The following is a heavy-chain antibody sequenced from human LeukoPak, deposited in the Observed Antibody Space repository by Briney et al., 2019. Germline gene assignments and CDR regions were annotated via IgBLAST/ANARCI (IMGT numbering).Heavy chain of an antibody. J-gene: IGHJ4*02. Sequence: KASETLSLTCTVSGGSISSYYWSWIRQPPGKGLEWIGYIYYSGSTNYNPSLKSRVTISVDTSKNQFSLKLSSVTAADTAVYYCARSEYYYDSSGYYFGYFDYWGQGTLVTVSS. V-gene: IGHV4-59*01. CDR1: GGSISSYY. D-gene: IGHD3-22*01. CDR3: ARSEYYYDSSGYYFGYFDY. CDR2: IYYSGST.